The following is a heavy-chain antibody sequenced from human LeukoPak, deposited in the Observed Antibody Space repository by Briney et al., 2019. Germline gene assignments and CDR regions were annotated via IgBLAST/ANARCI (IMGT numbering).Heavy chain of an antibody. CDR2: IYYSGST. Sequence: SETLSLTCTVSGGSISSSSYYWGWIRQPPGKGLEWIGSIYYSGSTYYNPSLKSRVTISVDTSKNQFSLKLSSVTAADTAVYYCARAPNYYDSSEGGGYWGQGTLVTVSS. D-gene: IGHD3-22*01. CDR1: GGSISSSSYY. CDR3: ARAPNYYDSSEGGGY. J-gene: IGHJ4*02. V-gene: IGHV4-39*07.